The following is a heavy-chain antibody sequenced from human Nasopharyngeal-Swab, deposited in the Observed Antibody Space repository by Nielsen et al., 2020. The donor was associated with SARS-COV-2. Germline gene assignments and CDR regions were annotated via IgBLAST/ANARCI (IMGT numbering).Heavy chain of an antibody. D-gene: IGHD2-15*01. J-gene: IGHJ4*02. CDR3: ARDLGGYLDY. V-gene: IGHV3-30-3*01. CDR1: GFTFSSYA. Sequence: GESLKISYAASGFTFSSYAMHWVRQAPGKGLEWVAVISYDGSNKYYADSVKGRFTISRDNSKNTLYLQMNSLRAEDTAVYYCARDLGGYLDYWGQGTLVTVSS. CDR2: ISYDGSNK.